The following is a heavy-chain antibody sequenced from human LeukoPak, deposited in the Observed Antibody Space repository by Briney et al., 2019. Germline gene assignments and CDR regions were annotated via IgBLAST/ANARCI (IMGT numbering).Heavy chain of an antibody. V-gene: IGHV3-21*01. J-gene: IGHJ4*02. CDR1: GFTFSSYS. CDR2: ISSSSSYI. CDR3: ARAVGPIFGVVSVFDY. Sequence: GGSLRLSCAACGFTFSSYSMNWVRQAPGKGLEWVSSISSSSSYIYYADSVKGRFTISRDNAKNSLYLQMNSLRAADTAVYYCARAVGPIFGVVSVFDYWGQGTLVTVSS. D-gene: IGHD3-3*01.